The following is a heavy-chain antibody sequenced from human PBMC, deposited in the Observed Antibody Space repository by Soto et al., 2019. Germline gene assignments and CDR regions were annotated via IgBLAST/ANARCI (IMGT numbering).Heavy chain of an antibody. CDR2: ISYDGSNK. D-gene: IGHD6-13*01. V-gene: IGHV3-30-3*01. CDR3: ARGVAAAGYYYYGMDV. Sequence: SCKASGYTFTSYAMPWVRQAPGKGLEWVAVISYDGSNKYYADSVKGRFTISRDNSKNTMYLQMNSLRAEDTSVYYCARGVAAAGYYYYGMDVWGQGTTVTVSS. CDR1: GYTFTSYA. J-gene: IGHJ6*02.